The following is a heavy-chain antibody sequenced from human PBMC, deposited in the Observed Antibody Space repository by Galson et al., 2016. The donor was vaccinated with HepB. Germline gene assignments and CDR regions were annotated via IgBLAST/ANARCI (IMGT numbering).Heavy chain of an antibody. J-gene: IGHJ6*04. CDR3: ATLRGYGSGSNAVDV. Sequence: SETLSLTCSVSGGSIANSRSYWGWIRQPPGKGLEWIGSMFSSGSTYYNPSLKSRAIVSLDTSENQFSLKLSSVTAADTAVYFCATLRGYGSGSNAVDVWGKGTTVIVSS. D-gene: IGHD3-10*01. CDR2: MFSSGST. CDR1: GGSIANSRSY. V-gene: IGHV4-39*01.